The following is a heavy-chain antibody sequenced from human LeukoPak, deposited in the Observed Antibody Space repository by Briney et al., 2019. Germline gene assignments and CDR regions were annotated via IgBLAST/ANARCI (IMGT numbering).Heavy chain of an antibody. CDR1: GFTFSSYA. CDR3: AREYGSGRGDGNYFDY. V-gene: IGHV3-23*01. CDR2: ISGSGGST. D-gene: IGHD3-10*01. J-gene: IGHJ4*02. Sequence: GGSLRLSCAASGFTFSSYAMSWVRQAPGKGLEWVSAISGSGGSTYYADSVKGRFTISRDNSKNTLYLQMNSLRAEDTAVYYCAREYGSGRGDGNYFDYWGQGTLVTVSS.